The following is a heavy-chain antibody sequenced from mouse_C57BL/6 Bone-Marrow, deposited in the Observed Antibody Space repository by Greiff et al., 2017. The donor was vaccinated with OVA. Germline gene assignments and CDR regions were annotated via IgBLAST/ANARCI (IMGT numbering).Heavy chain of an antibody. J-gene: IGHJ4*01. CDR2: ISNGGGST. V-gene: IGHV5-12*01. D-gene: IGHD1-1*01. CDR1: GFTFSDYY. CDR3: ARKVDYYGSSYDAMDY. Sequence: DVHLVESGGGLVQPGGSLKLSCAASGFTFSDYYMYWVRQTPEKRLEWVAYISNGGGSTYYPDTVKGRFTISRDNAKNTLYRQMSRLKSEDTAMYYCARKVDYYGSSYDAMDYWGQGTSVTVSS.